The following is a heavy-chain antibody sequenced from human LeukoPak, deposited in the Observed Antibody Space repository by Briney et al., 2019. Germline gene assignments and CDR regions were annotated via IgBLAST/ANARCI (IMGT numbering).Heavy chain of an antibody. CDR3: ARGDSSGYYSDFDY. CDR2: ISAYNGNT. J-gene: IGHJ4*02. D-gene: IGHD3-22*01. CDR1: GGTFSSYA. Sequence: GASVKVSCKASGGTFSSYAISWVRQAPGQGLEWMGWISAYNGNTNYAQKLQGRVTMTTDTSTSTAYMELRSLRSDDTAVYYCARGDSSGYYSDFDYWGQGTLVTVSS. V-gene: IGHV1-18*01.